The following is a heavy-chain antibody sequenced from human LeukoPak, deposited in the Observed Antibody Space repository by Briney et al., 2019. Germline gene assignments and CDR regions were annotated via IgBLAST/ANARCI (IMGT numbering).Heavy chain of an antibody. Sequence: PSETLSLTCAVYGGSFSGYYWSWIRQPPGKGLEWIGEINHSGSTNYNPSLKSRVTISVATSKNQFSLKLSSVPAAETAVFYCARATRDLGYNSNWYVASFWFDPWGQGTLVTVSS. D-gene: IGHD6-13*01. CDR3: ARATRDLGYNSNWYVASFWFDP. V-gene: IGHV4-34*01. J-gene: IGHJ5*02. CDR1: GGSFSGYY. CDR2: INHSGST.